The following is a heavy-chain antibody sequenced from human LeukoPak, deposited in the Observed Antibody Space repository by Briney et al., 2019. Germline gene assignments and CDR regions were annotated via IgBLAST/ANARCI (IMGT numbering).Heavy chain of an antibody. Sequence: SETLSLTCTVSGYSISSGYYWGWIRQPPGKGLEWIGSMYQSGSTYYNPSLKSRVTISVDTSKNQFSLKLSSVTAADTAVYYCARTVRPGYCSTTSCYFVDYWGQGTLVTVSS. CDR1: GYSISSGYY. CDR2: MYQSGST. V-gene: IGHV4-38-2*02. CDR3: ARTVRPGYCSTTSCYFVDY. D-gene: IGHD2-2*01. J-gene: IGHJ4*02.